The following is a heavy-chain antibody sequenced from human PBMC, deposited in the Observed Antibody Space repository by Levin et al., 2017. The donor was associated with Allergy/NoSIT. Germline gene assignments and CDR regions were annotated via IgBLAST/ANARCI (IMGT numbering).Heavy chain of an antibody. D-gene: IGHD1-7*01. CDR2: INPNSGGT. Sequence: GESLKISCKASGYTFTGYHMHWVRQAPGQGLEWMGWINPNSGGTNYAQKFQGRVTMTRDTSISTAYMELSRLRSDDTAVYYCARVRWNSPYGMDVWGQGTTVTVSS. CDR3: ARVRWNSPYGMDV. V-gene: IGHV1-2*02. J-gene: IGHJ6*02. CDR1: GYTFTGYH.